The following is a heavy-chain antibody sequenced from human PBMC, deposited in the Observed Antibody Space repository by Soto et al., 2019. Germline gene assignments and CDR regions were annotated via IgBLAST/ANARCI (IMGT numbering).Heavy chain of an antibody. J-gene: IGHJ6*02. Sequence: QVQLVQSGAEVKKPGSSVKVSCKASGGTFSSYTISWVRQAPGQGLEWMGRIIPILGIANYAQKFQGRVTLTADKSTSTAYMELSSLRSEDTAVYYCARAGARSSFYYYYGMDVWGQGTTVTVSS. D-gene: IGHD1-1*01. CDR3: ARAGARSSFYYYYGMDV. CDR1: GGTFSSYT. CDR2: IIPILGIA. V-gene: IGHV1-69*02.